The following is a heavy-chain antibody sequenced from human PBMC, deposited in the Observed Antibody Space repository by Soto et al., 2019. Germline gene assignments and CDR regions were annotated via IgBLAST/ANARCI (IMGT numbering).Heavy chain of an antibody. CDR1: GYTLTELS. CDR3: ATDRIAVAGTEFDY. CDR2: FDPEDGET. Sequence: ASVKVSCKVSGYTLTELSIHWVRQAPGKGLEWMGGFDPEDGETIYAQKFQGRVTMTEDTSTDTAYMELSSLRSEDTAVYYCATDRIAVAGTEFDYWGQGTLVTVSS. J-gene: IGHJ4*02. D-gene: IGHD6-19*01. V-gene: IGHV1-24*01.